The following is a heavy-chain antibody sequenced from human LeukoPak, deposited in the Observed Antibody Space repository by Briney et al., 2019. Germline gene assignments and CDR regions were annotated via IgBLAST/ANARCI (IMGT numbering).Heavy chain of an antibody. D-gene: IGHD1-7*01. CDR2: ISDDGNKK. CDR3: ARDSRNYLFDY. CDR1: GFTFNRYG. V-gene: IGHV3-30*03. Sequence: GGSLRLSCAASGFTFNRYGIHWVRQAPGKGLEWVALISDDGNKKYYADFVKGRLTISRDSSKSTVYLQMNSLRPEDTAVFYCARDSRNYLFDYWGQGTLVTVSS. J-gene: IGHJ4*02.